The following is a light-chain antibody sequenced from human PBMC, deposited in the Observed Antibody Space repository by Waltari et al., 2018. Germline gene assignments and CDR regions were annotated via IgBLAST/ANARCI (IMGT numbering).Light chain of an antibody. V-gene: IGLV2-23*02. Sequence: SALTQPAPVSGSPVTSSTISCTGTSSGVGGYNHVSWYQQHPGQAPKLMIYDVSTRPSGVSTLFPGFKSGNTASLNISGLQAEDEADYYCCSYAGSRGFGGGTQLTVL. J-gene: IGLJ2*01. CDR1: SSGVGGYNH. CDR3: CSYAGSRG. CDR2: DVS.